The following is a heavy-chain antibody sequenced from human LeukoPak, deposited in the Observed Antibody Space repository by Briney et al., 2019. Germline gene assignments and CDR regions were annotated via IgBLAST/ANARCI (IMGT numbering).Heavy chain of an antibody. V-gene: IGHV4-59*01. CDR2: IYYSGST. CDR1: GGSISSYY. CDR3: AREAAVAGMNWFDP. Sequence: SETLSLTCTVSGGSISSYYWSRIRQPPGKGLEWIGYIYYSGSTNYNPSLKSRVIISVDTSKNQFSLKLSSVTAADTAVYYCAREAAVAGMNWFDPWGQGTLVTVSS. J-gene: IGHJ5*02. D-gene: IGHD6-19*01.